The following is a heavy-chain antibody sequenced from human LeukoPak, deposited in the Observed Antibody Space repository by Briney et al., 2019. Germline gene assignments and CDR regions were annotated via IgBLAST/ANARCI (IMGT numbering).Heavy chain of an antibody. CDR2: ISWNSGSI. J-gene: IGHJ4*02. CDR3: AKDLGYSYGAFDY. Sequence: GRSLTLSCPASGFTFDDYAMHWVRQAPGKGLEWVSGISWNSGSIGYADSVKGRFTISRDNAKNSLYLQMNSLRAKDTALYYCAKDLGYSYGAFDYWGQGSLVTVYS. CDR1: GFTFDDYA. D-gene: IGHD5-18*01. V-gene: IGHV3-9*01.